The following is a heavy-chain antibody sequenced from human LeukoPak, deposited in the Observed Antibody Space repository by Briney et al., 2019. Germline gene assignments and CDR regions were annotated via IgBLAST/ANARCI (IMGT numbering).Heavy chain of an antibody. V-gene: IGHV4-59*08. CDR2: IYYSGST. Sequence: SETLSLTCTVSGGSISSFHWSWIRQPPGKGLEWIGYIYYSGSTSYNPSLNSRVTISLDTSKNQFSLNLSSVTAADTAVYYCARRESSGFFDYWGQGTLVTVSS. CDR1: GGSISSFH. CDR3: ARRESSGFFDY. J-gene: IGHJ4*02. D-gene: IGHD6-19*01.